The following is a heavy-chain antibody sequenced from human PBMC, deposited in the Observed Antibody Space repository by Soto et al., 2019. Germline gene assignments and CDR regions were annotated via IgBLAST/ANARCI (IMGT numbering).Heavy chain of an antibody. CDR3: ARHPRFGAGVSDY. J-gene: IGHJ4*02. Sequence: GGSLRLSCAASGFTFSDYYMSWIRQAPGKGLEWVSYISSSSSYTNYADSVKGRFTISRDNAKNSLYLQMNSLRAEDTAVYYCARHPRFGAGVSDYWGQGTLVTVSS. D-gene: IGHD3-3*01. CDR1: GFTFSDYY. CDR2: ISSSSSYT. V-gene: IGHV3-11*06.